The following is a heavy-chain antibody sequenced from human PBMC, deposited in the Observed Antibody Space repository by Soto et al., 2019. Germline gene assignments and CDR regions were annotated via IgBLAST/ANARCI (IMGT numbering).Heavy chain of an antibody. V-gene: IGHV3-23*01. D-gene: IGHD6-13*01. CDR3: AKDKQQLVLGWFDP. Sequence: EVQLLESGGGLVQPGGSLRLSCAASGFTFSSYAMSWVRQAPGKGLEWVSAISGSGGSTYYADSAKGRFTISRDNSKNTLYLQMNSLRAGDTAVYYCAKDKQQLVLGWFDPWGQGTLVTVSS. CDR1: GFTFSSYA. J-gene: IGHJ5*02. CDR2: ISGSGGST.